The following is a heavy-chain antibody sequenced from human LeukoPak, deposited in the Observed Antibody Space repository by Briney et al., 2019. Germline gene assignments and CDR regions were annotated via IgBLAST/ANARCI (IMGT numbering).Heavy chain of an antibody. CDR3: ASLHDYGDYGDAFDI. V-gene: IGHV3-30*03. CDR1: GFTFSSYG. J-gene: IGHJ3*02. CDR2: ISYDGSNK. D-gene: IGHD4-17*01. Sequence: GGSLRLSCAASGFTFSSYGMHWVRQAPGKGLEWVAVISYDGSNKYYADSVKGRFTISRDTSKNTLYLQMNSLRAEDTAVYYCASLHDYGDYGDAFDIWGQGTMVTVSS.